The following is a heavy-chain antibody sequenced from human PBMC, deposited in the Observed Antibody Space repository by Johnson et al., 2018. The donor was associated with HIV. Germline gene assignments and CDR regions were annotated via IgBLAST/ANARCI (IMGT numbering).Heavy chain of an antibody. CDR1: GFTFSSYA. CDR3: ARVGSGSYYARDAFDV. D-gene: IGHD3-10*01. V-gene: IGHV3-23*04. J-gene: IGHJ3*01. Sequence: VQLVESGGGLVKPGGSLRLSCAASGFTFSSYAMSWVRQAPGKGLEWVSAISVRGGSTYYADSVQGEFPLSRDNSKNTLYLQMGSLRVEDMAVYYCARVGSGSYYARDAFDVWGQGTMVTVSS. CDR2: ISVRGGST.